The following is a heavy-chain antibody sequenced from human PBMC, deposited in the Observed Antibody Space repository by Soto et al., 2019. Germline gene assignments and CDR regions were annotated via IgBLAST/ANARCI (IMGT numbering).Heavy chain of an antibody. CDR1: GFSLSTDEVS. D-gene: IGHD1-26*01. CDR3: AQGRAEWAYFDY. CDR2: IYWDDDK. J-gene: IGHJ4*02. V-gene: IGHV2-5*02. Sequence: QITLRESGPTLVKPTQTLTLTCTFSGFSLSTDEVSVSWIRQPPGKAPEWLALIYWDDDKRYRPSLKNRVTLTKDTSKHQVVLTMTNTNPVDTATYYCAQGRAEWAYFDYWGQGTLVTVSS.